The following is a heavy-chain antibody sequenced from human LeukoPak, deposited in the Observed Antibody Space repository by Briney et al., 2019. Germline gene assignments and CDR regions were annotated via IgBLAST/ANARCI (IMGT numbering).Heavy chain of an antibody. V-gene: IGHV3-74*01. CDR1: GFTFSNYW. CDR2: INLEGSTT. CDR3: ARDPTIPRY. D-gene: IGHD3-10*01. Sequence: GGSLRLSCAASGFTFSNYWMHWVRQAPGKGLVWVLRINLEGSTTEYADSVKGRFTISRDNAKNTLYLQMNSLRAEDTAVYYCARDPTIPRYWGQGTLVTVSS. J-gene: IGHJ4*02.